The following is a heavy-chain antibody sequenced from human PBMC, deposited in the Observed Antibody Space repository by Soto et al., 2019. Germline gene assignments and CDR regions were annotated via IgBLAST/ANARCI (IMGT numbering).Heavy chain of an antibody. Sequence: EAQLSESGGDLVQPGGSLRLSCAASGFTFSSHGMSWVRQAPGKGLEWILGLSRGGGTTYYADSVKGRFTISRDNSKNTVDLVMNSLRVEDTALYYCAKDGQVRTDGFDVWGQGTMVTVSS. V-gene: IGHV3-23*01. D-gene: IGHD1-1*01. CDR3: AKDGQVRTDGFDV. J-gene: IGHJ3*01. CDR2: LSRGGGTT. CDR1: GFTFSSHG.